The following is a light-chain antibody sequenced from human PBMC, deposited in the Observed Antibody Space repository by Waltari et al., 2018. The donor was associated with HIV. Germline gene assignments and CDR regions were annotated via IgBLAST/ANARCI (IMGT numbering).Light chain of an antibody. CDR3: CAYAGSTTYVI. CDR2: EVS. Sequence: SALTQPASVSGSPGQSITISCTGTSSDVGGYNLVSWYQQHPGKAPKLMLYEVSKRPSGVSNRFSGSKSGNTASLTISGLQAEDEADYYCCAYAGSTTYVIFGGGTKLTVL. V-gene: IGLV2-23*02. J-gene: IGLJ2*01. CDR1: SSDVGGYNL.